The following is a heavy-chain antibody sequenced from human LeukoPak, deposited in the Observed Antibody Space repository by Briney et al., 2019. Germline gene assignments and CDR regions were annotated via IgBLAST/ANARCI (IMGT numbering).Heavy chain of an antibody. D-gene: IGHD1-26*01. CDR2: FDPEDGET. CDR1: GYTLTELS. CDR3: ATGIDPIWGKGSLSY. Sequence: ASVKVSCKVSGYTLTELSMHWVRQAPGKGLEWMGGFDPEDGETIYAQKFQGRVTMTEDTSTDTAYMELGSLRSEDTAVYYCATGIDPIWGKGSLSYWGQGTLVTVSS. V-gene: IGHV1-24*01. J-gene: IGHJ4*02.